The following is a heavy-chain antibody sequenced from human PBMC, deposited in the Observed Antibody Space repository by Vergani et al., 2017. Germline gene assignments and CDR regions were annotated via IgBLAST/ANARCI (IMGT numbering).Heavy chain of an antibody. CDR3: AREPPRYCSSTSCYRRSYFDY. D-gene: IGHD2-2*02. V-gene: IGHV3-48*03. CDR1: GFTFSSYE. CDR2: ISSSGSTI. J-gene: IGHJ4*02. Sequence: EVQLVESGGGLVQPGGSLRLSCAASGFTFSSYEMNWVRQAPGKGLEWVSYISSSGSTIYYADSVKGRFTISRDNAKNSLYLQMNSLRAEDTAVYYCAREPPRYCSSTSCYRRSYFDYWGQGTLVTVSS.